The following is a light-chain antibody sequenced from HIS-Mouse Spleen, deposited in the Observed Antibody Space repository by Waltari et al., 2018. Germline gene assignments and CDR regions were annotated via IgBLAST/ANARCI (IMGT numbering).Light chain of an antibody. CDR2: EGS. CDR1: SSDVGSYNL. Sequence: QSALTQPASVSGSPGQSITIPCTGTSSDVGSYNLVSWYQQHPGKAPKLMIYEGSKRRSGVTNRFAGSKSSNTASLTIYGLQAEDEADYYCCSYAGSSTVVVFGGGTKLTVL. J-gene: IGLJ3*02. CDR3: CSYAGSSTVVV. V-gene: IGLV2-23*03.